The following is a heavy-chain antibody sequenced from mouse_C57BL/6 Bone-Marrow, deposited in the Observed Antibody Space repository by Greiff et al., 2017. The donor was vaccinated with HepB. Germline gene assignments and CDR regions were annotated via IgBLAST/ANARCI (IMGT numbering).Heavy chain of an antibody. CDR1: GFTFSSYG. CDR2: ISSGGSYT. J-gene: IGHJ2*01. Sequence: EVKVVESGGDLVKPGGSLKLSCAASGFTFSSYGMSWVRQTPDKRLEWVATISSGGSYTYYPDSVKGRFTISRDNAKNTLYLQMSSLKSEDTAMYYCARRGDDYDGYWGQGTTLTVSS. V-gene: IGHV5-6*02. CDR3: ARRGDDYDGY. D-gene: IGHD2-4*01.